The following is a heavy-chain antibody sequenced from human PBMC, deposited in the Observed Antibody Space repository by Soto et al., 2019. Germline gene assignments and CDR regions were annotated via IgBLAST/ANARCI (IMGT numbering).Heavy chain of an antibody. J-gene: IGHJ6*03. CDR1: GFTFSSYA. CDR2: ISGSGGST. D-gene: IGHD6-13*01. V-gene: IGHV3-23*01. Sequence: QLGGSLRLSCAASGFTFSSYAMSWVRQAPGKGLEWVSAISGSGGSTYYADSVKGRFTISRDNSKNTLYLQMNSLRAEDTAVYYCAKGEQQLVPPYYYYYYMDVWGKGTTVTVSS. CDR3: AKGEQQLVPPYYYYYYMDV.